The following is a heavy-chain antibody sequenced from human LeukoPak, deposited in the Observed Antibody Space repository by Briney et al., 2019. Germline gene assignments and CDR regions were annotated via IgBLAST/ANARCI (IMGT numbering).Heavy chain of an antibody. J-gene: IGHJ6*04. D-gene: IGHD2-2*01. V-gene: IGHV4-34*01. Sequence: SETLSLTCAVYGGSFSGYYWSWIRQPPGKGLEWIGEINHSGSTNYNPSLKSRVTISVDTSKNQFSLKLSSVTAADTAVYYCARGRGYGVVVPAAPYYYGMGVWGKGTTVTVSS. CDR3: ARGRGYGVVVPAAPYYYGMGV. CDR1: GGSFSGYY. CDR2: INHSGST.